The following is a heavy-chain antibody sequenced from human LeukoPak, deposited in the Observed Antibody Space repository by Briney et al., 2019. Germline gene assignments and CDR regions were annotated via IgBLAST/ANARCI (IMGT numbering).Heavy chain of an antibody. J-gene: IGHJ6*02. Sequence: GASVKVSCKASGYTFTNYFIHWVRQAPGQGLEWMEIINPNPKYAQKFQGRVTMTRDTSTSTVYMELSSLRSEDTAVYYCARANSYGMDVWGQGTTVTVSS. V-gene: IGHV1-46*01. CDR2: INPNP. CDR1: GYTFTNYF. CDR3: ARANSYGMDV.